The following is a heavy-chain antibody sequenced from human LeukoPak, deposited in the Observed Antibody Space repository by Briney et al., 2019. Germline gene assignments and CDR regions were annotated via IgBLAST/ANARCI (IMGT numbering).Heavy chain of an antibody. V-gene: IGHV3-23*01. CDR3: AKGGYCSSTSCPNDY. D-gene: IGHD2-2*01. CDR2: ISGSGGST. Sequence: GGSLRLSCAASGFTFSSYAMSWVRQAPGKGLEWVSTISGSGGSTYYADSVKGRFTISRDNSKNTLYLQRNSLRAEDTAVYYCAKGGYCSSTSCPNDYWGQGTLVTVSS. J-gene: IGHJ4*02. CDR1: GFTFSSYA.